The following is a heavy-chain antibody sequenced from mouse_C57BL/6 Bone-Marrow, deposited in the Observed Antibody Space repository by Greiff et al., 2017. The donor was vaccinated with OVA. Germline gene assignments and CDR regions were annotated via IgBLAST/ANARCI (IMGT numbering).Heavy chain of an antibody. CDR3: ARHPVITTVVAVDY. CDR1: GFTFSSYG. CDR2: ISSGGSYT. D-gene: IGHD1-1*01. J-gene: IGHJ2*01. V-gene: IGHV5-6*02. Sequence: DVKLQESGGDLVKPGGSLKLSCAASGFTFSSYGMSWVRQTPDKRLEWVATISSGGSYTYYPDSVKGRFTISRDNAKNTLYLQMSSLKSEDTAMYYCARHPVITTVVAVDYWGQGTTLTVSS.